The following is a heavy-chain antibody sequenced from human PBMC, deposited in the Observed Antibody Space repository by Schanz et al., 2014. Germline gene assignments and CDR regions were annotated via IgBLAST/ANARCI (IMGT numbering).Heavy chain of an antibody. J-gene: IGHJ4*02. CDR3: ARSRSGFYFDY. CDR2: ISWNSGTI. V-gene: IGHV3-74*01. D-gene: IGHD1-26*01. CDR1: GFTFSSYW. Sequence: EVQLVESGGGLVQPGGSLRLSCAASGFTFSSYWMHWVRQVPGKGLVWVSVISWNSGTIGYADSVKGRFTISRDNAKNSLYLQMNSLRAEDTAVYYCARSRSGFYFDYWGQGTLXTVSS.